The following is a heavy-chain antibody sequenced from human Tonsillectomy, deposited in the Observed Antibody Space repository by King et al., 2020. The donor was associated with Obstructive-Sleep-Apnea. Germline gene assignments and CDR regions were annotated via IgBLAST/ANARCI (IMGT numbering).Heavy chain of an antibody. CDR3: ARSVGGSLKGPFDY. Sequence: VQLVESGGALAQPGESLRLSCAASGFTFSNFDMHWVRQIIGKGLEWASAIGAAGDTYYPVSVKGRFTISRDNAKNSLYLQMNSLRDGDTAVYYCARSVGGSLKGPFDYLGQGTLVIVSS. CDR2: IGAAGDT. J-gene: IGHJ4*02. D-gene: IGHD1-26*01. V-gene: IGHV3-13*01. CDR1: GFTFSNFD.